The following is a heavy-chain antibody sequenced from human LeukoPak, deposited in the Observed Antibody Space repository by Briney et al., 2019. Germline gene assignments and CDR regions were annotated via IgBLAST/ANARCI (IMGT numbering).Heavy chain of an antibody. D-gene: IGHD6-13*01. CDR1: GGSISSGSYF. J-gene: IGHJ4*02. CDR3: AREGYTSSWYSGYYYFDY. Sequence: SSETLSLNCTVSGGSISSGSYFWTWIRQPAGKGLEWIGRINTSGSTNYNPSLKSRVTISVDTSKNQFSLKLSSVTAADTAVFYCAREGYTSSWYSGYYYFDYWGQGTLVSVSS. V-gene: IGHV4-61*02. CDR2: INTSGST.